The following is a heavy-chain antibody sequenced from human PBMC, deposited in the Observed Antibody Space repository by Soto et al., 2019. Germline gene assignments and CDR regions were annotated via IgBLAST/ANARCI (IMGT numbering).Heavy chain of an antibody. V-gene: IGHV4-59*01. J-gene: IGHJ4*02. CDR3: ARVGTYGDYVGVFDY. CDR1: GGSIGSYY. D-gene: IGHD4-17*01. Sequence: PSETLSLTCTVSGGSIGSYYWSWIRQPPGKGLEWIGYIYYSGSTNYNPSLKSRVTISVDTSKNQFSLKLSSVTAADTAVYYCARVGTYGDYVGVFDYWGQGTLVTVSS. CDR2: IYYSGST.